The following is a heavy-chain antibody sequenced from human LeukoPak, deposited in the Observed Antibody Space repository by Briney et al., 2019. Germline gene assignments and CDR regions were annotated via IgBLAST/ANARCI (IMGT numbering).Heavy chain of an antibody. J-gene: IGHJ4*02. CDR2: IFHTGRT. Sequence: PSETLSLTCVVSAYSISSGYYWGWIRQPPGKGLEWIGSIFHTGRTYYNPSLMGRVTLSVDTSKNQFSLRLMSVTAADTAVYYRARSQANEGMGYWGQGALVTVSS. CDR1: AYSISSGYY. V-gene: IGHV4-38-2*01. D-gene: IGHD3-10*01. CDR3: ARSQANEGMGY.